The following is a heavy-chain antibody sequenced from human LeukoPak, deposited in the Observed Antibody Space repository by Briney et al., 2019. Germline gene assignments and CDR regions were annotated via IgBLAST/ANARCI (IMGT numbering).Heavy chain of an antibody. CDR3: ARGGDGSDYMFNY. CDR2: INNDGSST. CDR1: GFSFNRYW. Sequence: GGSLRLSCAASGFSFNRYWMHWVRQVPGKGPVWVSRINNDGSSTNDADSVRGRFTISRDNAKSMMYLQINSLTVEDTAVYYCARGGDGSDYMFNYWGQGTLVTVSS. D-gene: IGHD5-24*01. V-gene: IGHV3-74*01. J-gene: IGHJ4*02.